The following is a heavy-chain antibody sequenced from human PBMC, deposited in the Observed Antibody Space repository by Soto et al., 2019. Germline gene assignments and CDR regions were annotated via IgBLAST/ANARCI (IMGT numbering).Heavy chain of an antibody. Sequence: PSETLSLTCTVSGDSISGYSWSWIRQPPGKGLEYIGYISYTGSTNYNPSLKSRVTISLDTSKNQFSLKLTSVTAADTAVYYCARRYGPGFDYWGQGTLVTAAS. CDR1: GDSISGYS. V-gene: IGHV4-59*08. J-gene: IGHJ4*02. D-gene: IGHD4-17*01. CDR3: ARRYGPGFDY. CDR2: ISYTGST.